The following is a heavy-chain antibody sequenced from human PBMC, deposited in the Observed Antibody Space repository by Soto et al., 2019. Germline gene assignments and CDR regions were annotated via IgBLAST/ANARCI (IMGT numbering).Heavy chain of an antibody. CDR3: AGPTVTNSDYYYYGMDV. Sequence: SVKVSCKASGGTFSSYAISWVRQAPGQGLEWMGGIIPIFGTANYAQKFQGRVTITADESTSTAYMELSSLRSEDTAVYYCAGPTVTNSDYYYYGMDVWGQGTTVTVSS. D-gene: IGHD4-4*01. V-gene: IGHV1-69*13. J-gene: IGHJ6*02. CDR2: IIPIFGTA. CDR1: GGTFSSYA.